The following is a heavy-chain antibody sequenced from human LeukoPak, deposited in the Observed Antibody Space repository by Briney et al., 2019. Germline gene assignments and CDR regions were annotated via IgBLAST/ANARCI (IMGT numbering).Heavy chain of an antibody. CDR2: VYYSGST. V-gene: IGHV4-61*01. D-gene: IGHD3-10*01. Sequence: SETLSLTCTVSGGSVNSGSYYWSWIRQPPGKGLEWIGYVYYSGSTNYNPSLKSRVTISVDTSENQFSLKLSSVTAADTAVYYCARVNYGSATKEDYWGQGTLVTVSS. CDR3: ARVNYGSATKEDY. J-gene: IGHJ4*02. CDR1: GGSVNSGSYY.